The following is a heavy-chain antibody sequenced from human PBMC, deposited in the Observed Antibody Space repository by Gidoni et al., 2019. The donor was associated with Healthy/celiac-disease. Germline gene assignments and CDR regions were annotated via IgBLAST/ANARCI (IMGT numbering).Heavy chain of an antibody. V-gene: IGHV1-46*01. D-gene: IGHD4-17*01. Sequence: QVQLVQSGAEVKKPGASVKVSCKASGDTFTSYYMNWVRQAPGQGLEWMGIINPIGGSTSYAQKFQGRVTMTRDTSTSTVYMELSSLRSEDTAVYYCARALTTVTSVDYYYYGMDVWGQGTTVTVSS. CDR1: GDTFTSYY. CDR3: ARALTTVTSVDYYYYGMDV. J-gene: IGHJ6*02. CDR2: INPIGGST.